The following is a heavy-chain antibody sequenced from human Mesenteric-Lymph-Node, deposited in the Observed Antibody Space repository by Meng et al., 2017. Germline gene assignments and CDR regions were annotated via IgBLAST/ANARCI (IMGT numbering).Heavy chain of an antibody. CDR2: INHGGRDK. D-gene: IGHD6-19*01. CDR3: VRVFRSGGDWSFEL. Sequence: EVQLVYAGWGLLQPVGYLILSCAGSGFIFHNVWMSWVRHAPGKGLEWVANINHGGRDKHYVDSGKGRFTIYKDNTKNSLYLQINIPGADDTAVYYCVRVFRSGGDWSFELWGRGTLVTVSS. V-gene: IGHV3-7*01. J-gene: IGHJ2*01. CDR1: GFIFHNVW.